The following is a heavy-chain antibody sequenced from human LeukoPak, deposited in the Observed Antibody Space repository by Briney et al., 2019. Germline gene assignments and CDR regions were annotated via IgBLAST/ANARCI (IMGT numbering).Heavy chain of an antibody. V-gene: IGHV4-31*03. CDR1: SGSISSGAYY. CDR3: ARVQGRFTLDY. CDR2: IYYSGST. J-gene: IGHJ4*02. Sequence: PSETLSLTCTVSSGSISSGAYYWSWIRQHPGKGLEWIGYIYYSGSTYYNPSLRGRVTISVDTSKNQFSLRLSSVTAADTAVYYCARVQGRFTLDYWGQGTLVTVSS. D-gene: IGHD2-15*01.